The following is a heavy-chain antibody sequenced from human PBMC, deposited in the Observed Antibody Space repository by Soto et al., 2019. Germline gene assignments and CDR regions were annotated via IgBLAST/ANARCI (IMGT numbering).Heavy chain of an antibody. V-gene: IGHV1-3*04. D-gene: IGHD3-10*01. CDR3: SRSQGAFGSGSYSIFGDFQH. Sequence: QVHLVQSGAEVKQPGASVKLSCKASGYTFTSYAMHWVRQAPGQSLEWLGWINTGSGNTKYSQKLQGRVTITRDTSASTAYMELSSLRSEDTAVYYCSRSQGAFGSGSYSIFGDFQHWGQGTLVSVSS. CDR2: INTGSGNT. J-gene: IGHJ1*01. CDR1: GYTFTSYA.